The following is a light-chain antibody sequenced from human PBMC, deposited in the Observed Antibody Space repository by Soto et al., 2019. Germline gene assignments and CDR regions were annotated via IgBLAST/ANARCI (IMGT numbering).Light chain of an antibody. CDR1: QSVISSY. CDR3: QQYNSSPWT. Sequence: EIVLTQSPGTLSLSPGETATLSCRASQSVISSYLAWYQQKPGQAPRLLIYATSSRATGIPDRFSGSGSGTDFTLTISGLEPEDFAVYYCQQYNSSPWTFGQGTKLEIK. V-gene: IGKV3-20*01. CDR2: ATS. J-gene: IGKJ2*01.